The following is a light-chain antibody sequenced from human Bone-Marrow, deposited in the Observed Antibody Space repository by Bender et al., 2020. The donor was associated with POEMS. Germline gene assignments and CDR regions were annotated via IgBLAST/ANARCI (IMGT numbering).Light chain of an antibody. V-gene: IGLV3-19*01. Sequence: SAELSQDPDVSVSLGQTVRITCLGDSLGSYDANWYLQKPGQAPILVMYDNNKRPSGISGRFSGSRSGDTASLTITGTQAEDEGDYYCGSRDIGGNRLIFGGGTKLTVL. J-gene: IGLJ2*01. CDR2: DNN. CDR3: GSRDIGGNRLI. CDR1: SLGSYD.